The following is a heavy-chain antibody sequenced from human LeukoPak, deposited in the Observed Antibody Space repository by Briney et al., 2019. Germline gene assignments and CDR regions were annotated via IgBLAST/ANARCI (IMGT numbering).Heavy chain of an antibody. CDR3: ARDASGGTRGSGTYYTFFY. CDR2: IYYSGGT. J-gene: IGHJ4*02. CDR1: GGSISSSY. V-gene: IGHV4-59*01. Sequence: PSETLSLTCTVSGGSISSSYWSWIRQPPGKGLEWIGYIYYSGGTNYNPSLKSRVTISVDTSKNQFSLKLSAVTAADTAVYYCARDASGGTRGSGTYYTFFYWGQGTLVTVSS. D-gene: IGHD3-10*01.